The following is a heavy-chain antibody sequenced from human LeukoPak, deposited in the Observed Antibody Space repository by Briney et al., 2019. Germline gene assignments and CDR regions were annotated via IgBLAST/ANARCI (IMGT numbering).Heavy chain of an antibody. D-gene: IGHD4-17*01. Sequence: ASVKVSCKASGGTFSSYTISWVRQAPGQGLEWMGRIIPILGIASYAQKFQGRVTITADKSTSTAYMELSSLRSEDTAVYYCAGLKDYGDYGIDYWGQGTLVTVSS. CDR1: GGTFSSYT. CDR3: AGLKDYGDYGIDY. V-gene: IGHV1-69*02. J-gene: IGHJ4*02. CDR2: IIPILGIA.